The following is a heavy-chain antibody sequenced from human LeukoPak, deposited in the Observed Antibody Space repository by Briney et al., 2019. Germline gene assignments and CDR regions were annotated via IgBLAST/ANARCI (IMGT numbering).Heavy chain of an antibody. D-gene: IGHD5-12*01. CDR1: GFTFSSYS. CDR3: AKDKSGDIVATVGAFDI. Sequence: QPGGSLRLSCAASGFTFSSYSMNWVRQAPGKGLEWVSGISWNSGSIGYADSVKDRFTISRDNAKNSLYLQMNSLRAEDMALYYCAKDKSGDIVATVGAFDIWGQGTMVTVSS. V-gene: IGHV3-9*03. CDR2: ISWNSGSI. J-gene: IGHJ3*02.